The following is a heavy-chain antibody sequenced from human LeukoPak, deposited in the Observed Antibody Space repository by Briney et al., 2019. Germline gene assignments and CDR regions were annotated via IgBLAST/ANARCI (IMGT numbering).Heavy chain of an antibody. V-gene: IGHV4-61*01. D-gene: IGHD1-14*01. CDR1: GGSIGSGNYF. Sequence: SETLSLTCTVSGGSIGSGNYFWSWIRQPPGKGLEWIAYIYSSGSTNYNPSLKSRVTISVDTSKNQFSLTLSSVTAADTAVYYCARQPGGTAAFDLWGQGAMVTVSS. CDR3: ARQPGGTAAFDL. CDR2: IYSSGST. J-gene: IGHJ3*01.